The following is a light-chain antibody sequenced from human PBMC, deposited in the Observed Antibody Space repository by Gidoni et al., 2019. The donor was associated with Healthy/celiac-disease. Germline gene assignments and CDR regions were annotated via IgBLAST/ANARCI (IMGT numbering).Light chain of an antibody. CDR3: NSRDSSGLPKV. J-gene: IGLJ2*01. V-gene: IGLV3-19*01. Sequence: SRYQQKPVQAPVLVIYGKHNRTSGIPDRFSCSSSGNTASLTITGAQAEDEADYYCNSRDSSGLPKVFGGGTKLTVL. CDR2: GKH.